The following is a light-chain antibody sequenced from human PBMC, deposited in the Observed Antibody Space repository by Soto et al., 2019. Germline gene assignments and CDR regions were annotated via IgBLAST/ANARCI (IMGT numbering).Light chain of an antibody. J-gene: IGKJ1*01. CDR1: QSISTW. Sequence: IQMTQSPSTLSASVGDRVTITCRASQSISTWSAWYQQKPGRAPKLLIYKASTLESGVPSRFSGSGSGTEFTPTISSLQPDDSATYYCQQYNDYWTFGQGTKVDIK. V-gene: IGKV1-5*03. CDR3: QQYNDYWT. CDR2: KAS.